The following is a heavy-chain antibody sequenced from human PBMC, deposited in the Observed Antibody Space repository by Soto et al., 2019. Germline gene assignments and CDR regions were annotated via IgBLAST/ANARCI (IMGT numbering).Heavy chain of an antibody. CDR2: ISAYNGNT. CDR1: GYTVTRYG. V-gene: IGHV1-18*04. CDR3: ARHYNQITILFDP. J-gene: IGHJ5*02. D-gene: IGHD3-10*01. Sequence: ASVKVSCKASGYTVTRYGISWVRQAPGQGLEWMGWISAYNGNTNYAQKLQGRVTMTTDTSTSTAYMELRSLRSDDTAVYYCARHYNQITILFDPWGQGTLVTVSS.